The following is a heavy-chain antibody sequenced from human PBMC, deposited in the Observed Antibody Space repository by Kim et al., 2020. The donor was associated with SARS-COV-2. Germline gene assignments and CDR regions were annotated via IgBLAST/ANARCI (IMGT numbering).Heavy chain of an antibody. V-gene: IGHV3-33*01. CDR3: AREGAGTDYYYGMDV. CDR2: IWYDGSNK. CDR1: GFTFSSYG. D-gene: IGHD6-19*01. J-gene: IGHJ6*02. Sequence: GGSLRLSCAASGFTFSSYGMHWVRQAPGKGLEWVAVIWYDGSNKYYADSVKGRFTISRDNSKNTLYLQMNSLRAEDTAVYYCAREGAGTDYYYGMDVWGQGPTVTVPS.